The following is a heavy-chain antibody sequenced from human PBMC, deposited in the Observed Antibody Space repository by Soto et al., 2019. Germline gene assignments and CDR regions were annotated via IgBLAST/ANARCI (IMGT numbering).Heavy chain of an antibody. CDR2: ISRGSTTI. CDR1: GFTFSNYG. Sequence: GGSLRLSCAASGFTFSNYGMNWVRQAPGKGLEWVSYISRGSTTIYYADSVRGRFTISRDNAKNSLYLQMNSLRDEDTAVYYCARDLPVSTIWPNYFDYWGRGSLVTVSS. J-gene: IGHJ4*02. CDR3: ARDLPVSTIWPNYFDY. D-gene: IGHD2-2*01. V-gene: IGHV3-48*02.